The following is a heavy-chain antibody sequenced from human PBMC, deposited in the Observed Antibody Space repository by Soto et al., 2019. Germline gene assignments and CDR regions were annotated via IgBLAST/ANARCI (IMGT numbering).Heavy chain of an antibody. V-gene: IGHV1-3*01. CDR3: ARDLEGNDILTGYYISIYYYGMDV. D-gene: IGHD3-9*01. CDR1: GYTFTSYA. Sequence: ASVKVSCKASGYTFTSYAMHWVRQAPGQRLEWMGWINAGNGNTKYSQKFQGRVTTTRDTSASTAYMELSSLRSEDTAVYYCARDLEGNDILTGYYISIYYYGMDVWGQGTTVTVSS. J-gene: IGHJ6*02. CDR2: INAGNGNT.